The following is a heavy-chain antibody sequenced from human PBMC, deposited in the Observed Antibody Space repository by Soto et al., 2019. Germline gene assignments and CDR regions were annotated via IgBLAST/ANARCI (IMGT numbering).Heavy chain of an antibody. CDR2: ISSSSTYI. V-gene: IGHV3-21*01. CDR3: ARVGNNYDPYYYYGRDV. Sequence: GGSLRLSCAASGFSFSDYAMSWLRQAPGKGLEWVSSISSSSTYIFYADSVTGRFAISRDNAKNSLYLQMNSLRAEDTAVYYSARVGNNYDPYYYYGRDVWGQGTTVTVS. CDR1: GFSFSDYA. D-gene: IGHD3-22*01. J-gene: IGHJ6*02.